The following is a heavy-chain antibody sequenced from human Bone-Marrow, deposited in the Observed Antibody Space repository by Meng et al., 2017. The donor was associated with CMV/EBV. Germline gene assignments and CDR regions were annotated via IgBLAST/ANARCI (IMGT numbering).Heavy chain of an antibody. D-gene: IGHD3-3*01. J-gene: IGHJ4*02. Sequence: SVKVSCKASGGTFSSYAINWVRQAPGQGLEWMGGIIPIFGTANYAQKFQGRVTITTDESTSTAYMELSSLRSEDTAVYYCARSWRVSHYFDYWGQGALVTGSS. V-gene: IGHV1-69*05. CDR2: IIPIFGTA. CDR3: ARSWRVSHYFDY. CDR1: GGTFSSYA.